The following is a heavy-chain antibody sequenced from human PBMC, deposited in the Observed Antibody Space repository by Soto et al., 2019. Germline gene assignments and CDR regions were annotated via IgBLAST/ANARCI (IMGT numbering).Heavy chain of an antibody. CDR2: INPNSGGT. Sequence: XSVKVSCEASGCTFTGYYMHWVRQAPVQGLEWMGWINPNSGGTNYSQKFQGRVTMTRDTSISTAYMELSRLRSDDTAVYYCAREALDSSGSNWFDPWGQGTLVTVSS. CDR1: GCTFTGYY. CDR3: AREALDSSGSNWFDP. V-gene: IGHV1-2*02. D-gene: IGHD3-22*01. J-gene: IGHJ5*02.